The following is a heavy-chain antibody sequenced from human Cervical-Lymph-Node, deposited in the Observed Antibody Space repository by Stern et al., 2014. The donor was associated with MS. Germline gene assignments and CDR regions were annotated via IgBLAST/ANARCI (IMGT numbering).Heavy chain of an antibody. J-gene: IGHJ5*02. CDR1: EYNFNTHW. D-gene: IGHD1-14*01. Sequence: EVQLEESGAEVKKPGESLKISCKGSEYNFNTHWIAWVRQMPGKGLEWLGNIYPGNSDTSYNPSLQGQVSISADKSITTAYLHFSSLKASDSAMYFCARHGGPNWNHEAHNWFDPCGQGTLVTVSS. CDR2: IYPGNSDT. V-gene: IGHV5-51*03. CDR3: ARHGGPNWNHEAHNWFDP.